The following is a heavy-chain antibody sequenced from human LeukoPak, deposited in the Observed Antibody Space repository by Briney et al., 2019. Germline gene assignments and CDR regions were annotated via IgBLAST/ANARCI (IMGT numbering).Heavy chain of an antibody. D-gene: IGHD6-13*01. CDR1: GFTFSSYE. J-gene: IGHJ4*02. Sequence: GGSLRLSCAASGFTFSSYEMNWVRQAPGKGLEWVSYISSSGSTIYYADSVKGRFTISRDNAKNSLYLQMNSLRAEDTAVYYCARVRSSSLEFWGQGTLVTVSS. CDR3: ARVRSSSLEF. CDR2: ISSSGSTI. V-gene: IGHV3-48*03.